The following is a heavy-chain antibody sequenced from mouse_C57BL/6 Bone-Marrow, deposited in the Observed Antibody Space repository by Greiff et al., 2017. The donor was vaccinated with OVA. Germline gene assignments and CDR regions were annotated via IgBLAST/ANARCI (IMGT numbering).Heavy chain of an antibody. D-gene: IGHD2-4*01. Sequence: QVQLQQSGAELVKPGASVTMSCKASGYTFTTYPLEWMKQNHGKSLEWIGHFHPYNDDTKYNEKFKGKAPLTVANSSSTVYLELSRLTSDDSAVYYCARPGDYDGDWFAYWGQGTLVTVSA. J-gene: IGHJ3*01. CDR2: FHPYNDDT. V-gene: IGHV1-47*01. CDR3: ARPGDYDGDWFAY. CDR1: GYTFTTYP.